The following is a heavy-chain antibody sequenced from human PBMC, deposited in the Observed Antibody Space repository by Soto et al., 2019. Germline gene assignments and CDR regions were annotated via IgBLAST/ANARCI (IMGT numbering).Heavy chain of an antibody. CDR1: GSYLISGGYY. Sequence: SLYHTCPFSGSYLISGGYYWRWIRQHPGKGLEWIGYIYYSGSTYYNPSLKSRVTISVDTSKNQFSLKLSSVTAADTAVYYCARAYYDSSGLDYWGQGTLVNVSA. V-gene: IGHV4-31*03. CDR3: ARAYYDSSGLDY. J-gene: IGHJ4*02. D-gene: IGHD3-22*01. CDR2: IYYSGST.